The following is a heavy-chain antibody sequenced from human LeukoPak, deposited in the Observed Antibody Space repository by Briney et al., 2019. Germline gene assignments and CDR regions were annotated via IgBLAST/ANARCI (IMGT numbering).Heavy chain of an antibody. CDR3: ARLPTTVTTLTNFHYYYMDV. J-gene: IGHJ6*03. CDR1: GSRFTSYW. D-gene: IGHD4-11*01. Sequence: GAXXKISFKGSGSRFTSYWIGWVRRMPGKGLEWMGIIYPGDSDTRYSPSFQGEVTISGDKSITTAYLQWSSLKASDTAMYYCARLPTTVTTLTNFHYYYMDVWGKGTTVTVSS. CDR2: IYPGDSDT. V-gene: IGHV5-51*01.